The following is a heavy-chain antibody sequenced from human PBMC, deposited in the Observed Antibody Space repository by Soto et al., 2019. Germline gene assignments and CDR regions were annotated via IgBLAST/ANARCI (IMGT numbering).Heavy chain of an antibody. CDR2: IYPGDSDT. V-gene: IGHV5-51*01. D-gene: IGHD3-10*01. CDR3: ARQGITMVRGVIPNDYFDI. J-gene: IGHJ3*02. CDR1: GYSFTSYW. Sequence: GESLKISCKGSGYSFTSYWIGWVRQMPGKGLEWMGIIYPGDSDTRYSPSFQGQVTISADKSISTAYLQWSSLKASDTAMYYCARQGITMVRGVIPNDYFDIWGQGTMVTVSS.